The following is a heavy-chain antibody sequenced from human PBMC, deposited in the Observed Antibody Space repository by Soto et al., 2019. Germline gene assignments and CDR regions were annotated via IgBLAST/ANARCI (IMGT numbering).Heavy chain of an antibody. V-gene: IGHV4-4*07. CDR1: VDSITTYY. CDR3: ARYSNNWFQTEGMDV. CDR2: IDASGNT. Sequence: SETLSLTCTVSVDSITTYYWSWIRQPAGKGLEWIGRIDASGNTNYNPSLNSRVTMSIDTSKKQFSLKLTSVTAADTAIYYCARYSNNWFQTEGMDVWGQGTTVTVS. J-gene: IGHJ6*02. D-gene: IGHD6-13*01.